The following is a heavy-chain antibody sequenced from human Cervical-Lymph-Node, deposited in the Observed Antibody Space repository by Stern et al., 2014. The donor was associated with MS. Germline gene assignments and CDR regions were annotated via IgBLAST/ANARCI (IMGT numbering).Heavy chain of an antibody. D-gene: IGHD5-18*01. CDR3: ARGGTALATTPNFDS. V-gene: IGHV4-34*01. J-gene: IGHJ4*02. Sequence: QVQLQQWGAGLLKPSETLSLTCAVSGGSISGYYWSWFRQSPGEGLAWIGEVNQLGTPNYTPSLKSRVAISVDTSKNQFSLKVRSVSAADTALYYCARGGTALATTPNFDSWGQGSLVTVSS. CDR2: VNQLGTP. CDR1: GGSISGYY.